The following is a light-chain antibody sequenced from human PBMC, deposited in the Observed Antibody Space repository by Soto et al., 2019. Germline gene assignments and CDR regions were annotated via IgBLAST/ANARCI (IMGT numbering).Light chain of an antibody. CDR3: SSYTSSNTPI. Sequence: QSVLTQPASVSGSPGQSITISCTGTSGDVGGYNYVSWYQQHPGKVPRLMIYDVSNRPSGVSNRFSGSKSGNTASLTISGLQAEDEADYYCSSYTSSNTPIFGGGTKVTVL. CDR1: SGDVGGYNY. V-gene: IGLV2-14*03. CDR2: DVS. J-gene: IGLJ2*01.